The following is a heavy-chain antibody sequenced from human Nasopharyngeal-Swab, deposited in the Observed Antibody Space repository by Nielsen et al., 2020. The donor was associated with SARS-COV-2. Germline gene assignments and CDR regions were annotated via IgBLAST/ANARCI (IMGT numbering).Heavy chain of an antibody. CDR3: AREKVGAAAEGFDY. V-gene: IGHV3-74*01. Sequence: LKISCAASGFTFRSYRLHWVRQPPGKGLVWVSRINSVETYTDYADSVKGRFTISRDNAKSTLFLQMSNLRADDTAVYYCAREKVGAAAEGFDYWGRGTLVTVSS. CDR2: INSVETYT. J-gene: IGHJ4*02. CDR1: GFTFRSYR. D-gene: IGHD6-13*01.